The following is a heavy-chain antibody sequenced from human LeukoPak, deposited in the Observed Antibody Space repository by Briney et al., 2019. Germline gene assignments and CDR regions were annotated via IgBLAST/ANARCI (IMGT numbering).Heavy chain of an antibody. CDR3: ARVYDSSGFYNTHAFDI. CDR2: ISNDGNYK. Sequence: GGSLRLSCAASGFSLNTYAMHWVRQAPGKGLEWVALISNDGNYKYYADSVKGRFTISRDNSKNTLSLQMNSLRPEDTAVYYCARVYDSSGFYNTHAFDIWRQGTMVTVSS. J-gene: IGHJ3*02. CDR1: GFSLNTYA. V-gene: IGHV3-30-3*01. D-gene: IGHD3-22*01.